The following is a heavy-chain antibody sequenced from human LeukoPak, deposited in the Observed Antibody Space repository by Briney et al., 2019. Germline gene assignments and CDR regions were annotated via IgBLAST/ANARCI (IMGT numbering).Heavy chain of an antibody. Sequence: SETLSLTCAVYGGSFSGYYWSWIRQPPGKGLEWIGEIDHSGSTNYNPSLKSRVTISVDTSKNQFSLKLSSVTAADTAVYYCASRWRPYYGSGSPKLGAFDIWGQGTMVTVSS. J-gene: IGHJ3*02. CDR2: IDHSGST. V-gene: IGHV4-34*01. D-gene: IGHD3-10*01. CDR1: GGSFSGYY. CDR3: ASRWRPYYGSGSPKLGAFDI.